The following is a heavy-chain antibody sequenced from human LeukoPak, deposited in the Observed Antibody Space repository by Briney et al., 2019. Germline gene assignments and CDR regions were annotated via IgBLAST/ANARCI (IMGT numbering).Heavy chain of an antibody. J-gene: IGHJ4*02. Sequence: GGSLRLSCAASGFIFSTYAMTWVRQAPGKGLEWVSAISGSGDKTHYADPVKGRFTISRDNSKNTLYLQMNSLRAEDTAVYYCAKDPYDSRSTFRGYFDYWGQGTLVTVAS. CDR2: ISGSGDKT. CDR1: GFIFSTYA. V-gene: IGHV3-23*01. CDR3: AKDPYDSRSTFRGYFDY. D-gene: IGHD3-22*01.